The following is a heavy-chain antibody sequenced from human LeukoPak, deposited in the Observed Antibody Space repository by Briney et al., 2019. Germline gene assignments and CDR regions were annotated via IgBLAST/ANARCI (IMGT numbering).Heavy chain of an antibody. Sequence: SSVKVSCKASGGTFTSYGISWVRQAPGQGLEWMGWISAYNGNTNYAQKLQGRVTMTTDTSTSTAYMELRSLRPDDTAVYYCARDRSLVRRIEDYYYYYGMDVWGQGTTVTVSS. D-gene: IGHD6-6*01. CDR3: ARDRSLVRRIEDYYYYYGMDV. CDR2: ISAYNGNT. V-gene: IGHV1-18*01. J-gene: IGHJ6*02. CDR1: GGTFTSYG.